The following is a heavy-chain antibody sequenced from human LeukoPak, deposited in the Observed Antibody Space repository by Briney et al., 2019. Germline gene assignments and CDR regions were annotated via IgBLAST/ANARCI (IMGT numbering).Heavy chain of an antibody. CDR3: ARTEESGYSYRYCGYYYYMDV. D-gene: IGHD5-18*01. V-gene: IGHV4-61*01. J-gene: IGHJ6*03. CDR1: GGSISSGSYY. Sequence: SETLSLTCTVSGGSISSGSYYWSWIRQPPGKGLEWIGYIYYSGSTHYNPSLKSRVTISVDTSKNQFSLKLSSVTAADTAVYYCARTEESGYSYRYCGYYYYMDVWGKGTTVTVSS. CDR2: IYYSGST.